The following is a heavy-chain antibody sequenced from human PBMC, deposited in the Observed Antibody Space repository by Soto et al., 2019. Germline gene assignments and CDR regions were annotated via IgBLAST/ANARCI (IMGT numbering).Heavy chain of an antibody. CDR1: GGTFSSYA. V-gene: IGHV1-69*01. CDR2: IIPISGTA. D-gene: IGHD2-2*01. J-gene: IGHJ6*02. CDR3: ARSQGSSTSLEIYYYYYYGMDV. Sequence: QVQLVQSGAEVKKPGSSVKVSCKASGGTFSSYAISWVRQAPGQGLEWMGGIIPISGTANYAQKFQGRVTITADESTSTAYVELSSLRSEDTAVYYCARSQGSSTSLEIYYYYYYGMDVRGQGTTITVSS.